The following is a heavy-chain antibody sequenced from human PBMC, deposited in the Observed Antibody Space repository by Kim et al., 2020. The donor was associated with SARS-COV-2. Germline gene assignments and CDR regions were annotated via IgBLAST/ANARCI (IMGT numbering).Heavy chain of an antibody. Sequence: GESLKISCKGSGYIFTSYWIAWVRQMPGKGLEWMGIIHPGDPETRYSPSFQGQVIISADKSTSTAYLQWSSLKASDTAMYYCARLLDTSVDPRGPFDYWGQGTLVTVSS. V-gene: IGHV5-51*01. CDR1: GYIFTSYW. CDR2: IHPGDPET. CDR3: ARLLDTSVDPRGPFDY. D-gene: IGHD3-22*01. J-gene: IGHJ4*02.